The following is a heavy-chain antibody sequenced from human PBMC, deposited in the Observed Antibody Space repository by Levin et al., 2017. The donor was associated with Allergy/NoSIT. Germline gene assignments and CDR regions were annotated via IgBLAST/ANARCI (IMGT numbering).Heavy chain of an antibody. D-gene: IGHD3-16*01. CDR3: AKVGGAGGRYFDY. CDR2: ISWNSGSI. CDR1: GFTFDDYA. V-gene: IGHV3-9*01. J-gene: IGHJ4*02. Sequence: QPGGSLRLSCAASGFTFDDYAMHWVRQAPGKGLEWVSGISWNSGSIDYADSVKGRFTISRDNAKNSLYLQMNSLRAEDTALYYCAKVGGAGGRYFDYWGQGTLVTVSS.